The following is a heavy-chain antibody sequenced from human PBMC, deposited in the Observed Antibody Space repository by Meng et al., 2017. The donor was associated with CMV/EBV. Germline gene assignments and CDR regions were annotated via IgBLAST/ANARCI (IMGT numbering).Heavy chain of an antibody. J-gene: IGHJ6*02. CDR1: GFTFSSYG. CDR2: IRYDGSNK. CDR3: AKGKGSRLYGMDV. V-gene: IGHV3-30*02. Sequence: GESLKISCAASGFTFSSYGMHWVRQAPGKGLEWVAFIRYDGSNKYYADSVKGRFTISRDNSKNTLYLQMNNLRAEDTAVYYCAKGKGSRLYGMDVWGQGTTVTVSS. D-gene: IGHD1-26*01.